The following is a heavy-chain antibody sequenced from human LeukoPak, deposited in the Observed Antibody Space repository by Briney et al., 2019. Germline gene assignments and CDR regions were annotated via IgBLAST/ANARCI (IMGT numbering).Heavy chain of an antibody. CDR2: IRSKAYGGTT. D-gene: IGHD6-13*01. J-gene: IGHJ4*02. Sequence: GGSLRLSCTASGFTFGDYAMSWFRQAPGKGLEWVGFIRSKAYGGTTEYAASVKGRFTISRDDSKSIAYLQMNSLKTEDTAVYYCTRLGSSWQTPFDYWGQGTLVTVSS. CDR3: TRLGSSWQTPFDY. V-gene: IGHV3-49*03. CDR1: GFTFGDYA.